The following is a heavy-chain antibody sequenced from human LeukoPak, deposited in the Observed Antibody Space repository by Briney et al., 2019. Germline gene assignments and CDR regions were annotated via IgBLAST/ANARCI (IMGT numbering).Heavy chain of an antibody. CDR1: GYTFTSYD. CDR3: ARGGYDWYYYYYMDV. V-gene: IGHV1-8*03. Sequence: ASVKVSCKASGYTFTSYDINWVRQATGQGLEWMGWMNPNSGNTGYAQKFQGRVTITRNTSISTAYMELSSLRSEDTAVYYCARGGYDWYYYYYMDVWGKGTTVTVSS. D-gene: IGHD5-12*01. J-gene: IGHJ6*03. CDR2: MNPNSGNT.